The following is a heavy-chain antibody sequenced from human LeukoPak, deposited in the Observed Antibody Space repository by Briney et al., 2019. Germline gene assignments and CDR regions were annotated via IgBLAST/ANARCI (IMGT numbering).Heavy chain of an antibody. CDR3: ARLSGGNDPPFDF. CDR1: GGSISSGGYS. Sequence: PSETLSLTCAVSGGSISSGGYSWSWIRQPPGKGLEWIGYIYHSGNTYYNPSLKSRVTISVDRSKNQFSLKLSSVTAPDTAVYYCARLSGGNDPPFDFWGQGSLVTVSS. D-gene: IGHD5-12*01. V-gene: IGHV4-30-2*01. CDR2: IYHSGNT. J-gene: IGHJ4*02.